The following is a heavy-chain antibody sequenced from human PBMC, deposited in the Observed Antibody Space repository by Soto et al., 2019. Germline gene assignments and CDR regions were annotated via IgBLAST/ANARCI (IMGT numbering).Heavy chain of an antibody. D-gene: IGHD2-2*01. V-gene: IGHV3-23*01. CDR1: GFTFSSYA. J-gene: IGHJ6*02. CDR3: AKSDQLRENYYYGMDV. Sequence: SGGSLRLSCAASGFTFSSYAMSWVRQAPGKGLEWVSAISGSGGSTYYADSVKGRFTISRDNSRNTLYLQMNSLRAEDTAVYYCAKSDQLRENYYYGMDVWGQGTTVTVSS. CDR2: ISGSGGST.